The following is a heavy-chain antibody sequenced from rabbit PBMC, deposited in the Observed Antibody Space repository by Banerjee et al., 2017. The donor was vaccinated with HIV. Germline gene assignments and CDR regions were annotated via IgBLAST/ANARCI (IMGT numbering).Heavy chain of an antibody. Sequence: QEQPVESGGGLVTLGGSLKLSCVASGFDFSSYGVGWVRQAPGKGLEWIGCIYTGSGSTYYANWAKGRFTISKTSSTTVTLQMTSLTAADTATYFCARWGYGMDLRGPGTLVTDS. CDR1: GFDFSSYG. D-gene: IGHD3-1*01. CDR2: IYTGSGST. J-gene: IGHJ6*01. CDR3: ARWGYGMDL. V-gene: IGHV1S45*01.